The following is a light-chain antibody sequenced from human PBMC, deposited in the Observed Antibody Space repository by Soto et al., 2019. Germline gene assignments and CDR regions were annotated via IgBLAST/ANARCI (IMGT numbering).Light chain of an antibody. CDR1: QSVTTF. Sequence: EIVLTQSPATLSLSPGDRATLSCRASQSVTTFLAWYQQKPGQAPRLLIYDASDRAPGIPARFSGSGSATDFTLTINNLEPEDSAVYYCQQHGDSPTFGGGTKVDIK. V-gene: IGKV3-11*01. CDR3: QQHGDSPT. J-gene: IGKJ4*01. CDR2: DAS.